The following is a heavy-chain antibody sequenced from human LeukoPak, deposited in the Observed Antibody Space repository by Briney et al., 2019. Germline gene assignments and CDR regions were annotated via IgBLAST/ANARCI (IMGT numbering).Heavy chain of an antibody. D-gene: IGHD3-9*01. CDR1: GFTFSSYS. J-gene: IGHJ6*02. CDR2: ISSSSSYI. CDR3: ARGVRRYYDILTGRYGMDV. Sequence: PGGSLRLSCAASGFTFSSYSMNWVRQAPGKGLEWVSSISSSSSYIYYADSVKGRFIISRDNAKNSLYLQMNSLRAEDTAVYYCARGVRRYYDILTGRYGMDVWGQGTTVTVSS. V-gene: IGHV3-21*01.